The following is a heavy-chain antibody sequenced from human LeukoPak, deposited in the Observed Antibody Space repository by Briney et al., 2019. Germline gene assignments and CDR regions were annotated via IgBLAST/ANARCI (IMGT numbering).Heavy chain of an antibody. V-gene: IGHV4-39*01. CDR2: IYYSGST. Sequence: SETLSLTCTVSGGSISSSSYYWGWVRQPPGKGLEWIGSIYYSGSTYYNPSLKSRLTISVDTSKNQFSLKLSSVTAADTAVYYCARLLMDYSSNPLVAYFPHWGQGTLVTVSS. J-gene: IGHJ1*01. CDR1: GGSISSSSYY. CDR3: ARLLMDYSSNPLVAYFPH. D-gene: IGHD6-13*01.